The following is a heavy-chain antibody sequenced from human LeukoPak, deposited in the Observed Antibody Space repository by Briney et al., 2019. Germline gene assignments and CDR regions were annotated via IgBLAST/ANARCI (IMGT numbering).Heavy chain of an antibody. V-gene: IGHV4-59*01. D-gene: IGHD2-2*01. CDR2: IYYSGST. CDR3: ARAVVVPAVTFDY. J-gene: IGHJ4*02. Sequence: SETLSLTCTVSGGSISSYYWSWIRQPPGKGLEWIGYIYYSGSTNYNPSLKSRVTISVDTSKNQFSLKLSSVTAADTAVYYCARAVVVPAVTFDYWGEGTLVTVSS. CDR1: GGSISSYY.